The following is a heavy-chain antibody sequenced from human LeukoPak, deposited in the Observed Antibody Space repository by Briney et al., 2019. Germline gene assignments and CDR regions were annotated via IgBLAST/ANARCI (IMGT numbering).Heavy chain of an antibody. J-gene: IGHJ4*02. CDR3: ARDLTPAYGLVYYFDY. Sequence: GASVKVSCKASGYTFTSYAISWVRQAPGQGLEWMGRIIPIFGTANYAQKFQGRVTITTDESTSTAYMELSSLRSEDTAVYYCARDLTPAYGLVYYFDYWGQGTLVTVSS. V-gene: IGHV1-69*05. CDR1: GYTFTSYA. CDR2: IIPIFGTA. D-gene: IGHD3-10*01.